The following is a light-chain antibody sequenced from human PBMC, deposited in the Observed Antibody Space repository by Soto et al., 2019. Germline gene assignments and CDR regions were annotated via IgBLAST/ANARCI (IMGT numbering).Light chain of an antibody. CDR1: QSIRNS. Sequence: DIQMTQSPSSLSAFVGDRVTITCRASQSIRNSLNWYQQKSGRAPKLLIYAASSLQSGVPSRFSGSGSATELTLTISSLQPEDLAIHYCQQSSSIPWKFGQGTKVDI. CDR3: QQSSSIPWK. V-gene: IGKV1-39*01. J-gene: IGKJ1*01. CDR2: AAS.